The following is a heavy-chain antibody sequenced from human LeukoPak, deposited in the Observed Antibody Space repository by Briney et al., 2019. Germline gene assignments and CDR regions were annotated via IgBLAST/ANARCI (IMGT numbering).Heavy chain of an antibody. Sequence: PGGSLRLSCAASGFTFSSYSMNWVRQAPGKGLEWVSSISSSSSYIYYADSVKGRFTISRDNAKDSLYLQMNSLRAEDTAVYYCARTPHLYSSSWYGLNNWFDPWGQGTLVTVSS. J-gene: IGHJ5*02. CDR1: GFTFSSYS. V-gene: IGHV3-21*01. D-gene: IGHD6-13*01. CDR3: ARTPHLYSSSWYGLNNWFDP. CDR2: ISSSSSYI.